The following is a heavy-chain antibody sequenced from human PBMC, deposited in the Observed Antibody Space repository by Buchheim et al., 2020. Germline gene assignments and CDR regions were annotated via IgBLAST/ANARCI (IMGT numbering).Heavy chain of an antibody. V-gene: IGHV1-8*01. CDR1: RYTFTRYY. CDR2: MNPNSGNT. CDR3: LLGGSSHRDCSSNLNI. J-gene: IGHJ6*02. D-gene: IGHD3/OR15-3a*01. Sequence: QVQMFQSEAQVKQPRPSVNLSCKASRYTFTRYYIICVRQARGQGLEWMGWMNPNSGNTGYAQRFQGRVTMTRDASISTAYLHVALPIYHGLDLEDPLLGGSSHRDCSSNLNIWGQETT.